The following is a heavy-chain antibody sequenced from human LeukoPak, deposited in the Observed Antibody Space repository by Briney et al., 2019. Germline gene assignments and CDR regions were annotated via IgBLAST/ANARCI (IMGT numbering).Heavy chain of an antibody. CDR2: IRYDGSNK. V-gene: IGHV3-30*02. CDR3: VRGAYSSSWLNFDY. D-gene: IGHD6-13*01. CDR1: GFTFSSYG. J-gene: IGHJ4*02. Sequence: GGSLRLSCAASGFTFSSYGMHWVRQAPGKGLEGVAFIRYDGSNKYYADSVKGRFTISRDNSKNTLYLQMNSLRAEDTAVYYCVRGAYSSSWLNFDYWGQGTLVTVSS.